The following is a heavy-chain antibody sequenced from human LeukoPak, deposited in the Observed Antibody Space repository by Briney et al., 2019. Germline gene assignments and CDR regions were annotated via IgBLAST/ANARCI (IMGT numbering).Heavy chain of an antibody. D-gene: IGHD3-10*01. J-gene: IGHJ4*02. V-gene: IGHV1-2*02. CDR1: GYTFTGYY. Sequence: ASVKVSCKASGYTFTGYYMHWERQAPGQGLEWMGWINPNSGGTNYAQKFQDRVTMTRDTSISTVYMELSRLRYDDTAVYYCARGYGSGSFYHYWGQGTLVTVSS. CDR2: INPNSGGT. CDR3: ARGYGSGSFYHY.